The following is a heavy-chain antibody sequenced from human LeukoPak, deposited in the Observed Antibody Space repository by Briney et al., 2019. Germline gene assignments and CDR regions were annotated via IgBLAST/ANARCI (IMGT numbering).Heavy chain of an antibody. V-gene: IGHV3-7*01. CDR3: ATYSSLNRREFQY. Sequence: GGSLRLSCEGSGFTFSNYWMGWVRQAPGKGLQWVANIKTEGSEKYYVDSVKGRFTISRDNAKNSLYLQMNSLRAEDTAVYYCATYSSLNRREFQYWGQGTLLTVSS. J-gene: IGHJ1*01. CDR1: GFTFSNYW. CDR2: IKTEGSEK. D-gene: IGHD3-22*01.